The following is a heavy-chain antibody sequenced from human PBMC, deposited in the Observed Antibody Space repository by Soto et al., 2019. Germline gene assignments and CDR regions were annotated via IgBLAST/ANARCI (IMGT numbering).Heavy chain of an antibody. CDR3: TRPQVCLVSFRSAHDYGMDV. V-gene: IGHV3-73*02. CDR1: GFTFSGSA. J-gene: IGHJ6*02. Sequence: EVQLVESGGGLVQPGGSLKLSCAASGFTFSGSAMHWVRQASGKGLEWVGRIRSKANSYATAYAASVKGRFTISRDDSKNTAYLQMSSLKTEDTVVYYCTRPQVCLVSFRSAHDYGMDVWGQGTTVTVS. D-gene: IGHD3-10*02. CDR2: IRSKANSYAT.